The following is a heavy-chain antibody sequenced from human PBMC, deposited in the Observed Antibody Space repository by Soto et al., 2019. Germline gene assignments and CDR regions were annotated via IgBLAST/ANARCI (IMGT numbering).Heavy chain of an antibody. Sequence: GDSLKISCKGSGYSFACYWITWVRQKPGKGLEWMGRIDPSDSQTYYSPSFRGHVTISVTKSITTVFLQWSSLRASDTAMYYCARQIYDSDTGPNFQYYFDSWGQGTPVTVSS. V-gene: IGHV5-10-1*01. D-gene: IGHD3-22*01. CDR2: IDPSDSQT. CDR3: ARQIYDSDTGPNFQYYFDS. CDR1: GYSFACYW. J-gene: IGHJ4*02.